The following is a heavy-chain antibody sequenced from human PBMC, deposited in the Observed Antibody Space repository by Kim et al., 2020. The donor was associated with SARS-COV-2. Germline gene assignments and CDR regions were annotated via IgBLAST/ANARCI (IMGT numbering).Heavy chain of an antibody. J-gene: IGHJ4*02. CDR1: GGSISSYY. Sequence: SETLSLTCTVSGGSISSYYWSWIRQPPGKGLEWIGYIYYSGSTNYNPSLKSRVTISVDTSKNQFSLKLSSVTAADTAVYYCGGGGSGSPQGLFDYWGQGTLVTVSS. CDR3: GGGGSGSPQGLFDY. CDR2: IYYSGST. D-gene: IGHD3-10*01. V-gene: IGHV4-59*01.